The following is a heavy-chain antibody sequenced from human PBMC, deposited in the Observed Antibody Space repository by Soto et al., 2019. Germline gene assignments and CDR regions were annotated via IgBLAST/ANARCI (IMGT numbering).Heavy chain of an antibody. D-gene: IGHD3-3*01. V-gene: IGHV3-11*01. Sequence: GSLRLCCAASGFTFSDYYMSWIRQAPGEGLGWVSYISSSGSTIYYADSVKGRLTISRDNAKNSLYLKMNSLRAEDTAVYYCARGVDYDFWSGYYAYYYGMDVWGQGTTVTVSS. CDR2: ISSSGSTI. CDR1: GFTFSDYY. J-gene: IGHJ6*02. CDR3: ARGVDYDFWSGYYAYYYGMDV.